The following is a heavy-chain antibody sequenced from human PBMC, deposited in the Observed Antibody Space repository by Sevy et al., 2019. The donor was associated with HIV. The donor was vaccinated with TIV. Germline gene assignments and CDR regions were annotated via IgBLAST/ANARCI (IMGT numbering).Heavy chain of an antibody. CDR1: GFTFDDYA. D-gene: IGHD3-22*01. J-gene: IGHJ3*02. V-gene: IGHV3-9*01. CDR2: ISWNSGSI. CDR3: AKDSYDSSGYYGAFDI. Sequence: GGSLRLSCAASGFTFDDYAMHWVRQAPGKGLEWVSGISWNSGSIGYADSVKGRFTISRDNAKNSLYLQMNSLRAEDTASYYCAKDSYDSSGYYGAFDIWGQGTMVTVSS.